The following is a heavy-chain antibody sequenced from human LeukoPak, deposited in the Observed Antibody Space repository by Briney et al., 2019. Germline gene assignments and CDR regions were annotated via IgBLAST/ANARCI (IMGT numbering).Heavy chain of an antibody. V-gene: IGHV5-51*01. J-gene: IGHJ4*02. D-gene: IGHD2-2*01. CDR3: ARHAYLGYCSSTSCYYYFDY. CDR2: IYPGDSDT. CDR1: GYSFTSYW. Sequence: GESLKISCKGSGYSFTSYWIGWVRQMPGKGLEWMGIIYPGDSDTRYSPSFQGQVTISADKSISTAYLQWSSLKASDTAMYYCARHAYLGYCSSTSCYYYFDYWGQGTLVIVSS.